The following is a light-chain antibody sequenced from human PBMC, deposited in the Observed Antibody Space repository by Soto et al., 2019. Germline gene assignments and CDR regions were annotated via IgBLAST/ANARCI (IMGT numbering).Light chain of an antibody. CDR3: CSYAGSYTGV. J-gene: IGLJ1*01. Sequence: QSALTQPRSVSVSPGQSVTISCTGTSSDVGGYNYVSWYEQRPVKAPKLMFYDGTKRPSGVPDRFSGSKSGNTASLTISGLQAEDEADYYCCSYAGSYTGVFGTGTKLTVL. CDR2: DGT. CDR1: SSDVGGYNY. V-gene: IGLV2-11*01.